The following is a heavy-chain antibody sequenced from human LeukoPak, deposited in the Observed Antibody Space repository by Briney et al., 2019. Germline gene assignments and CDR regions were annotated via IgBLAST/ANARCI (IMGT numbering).Heavy chain of an antibody. Sequence: GESLKISCKGSGYSFTSHWIGWVRQMPGKGLEWMGIIYPSDSDTRYSPSFQGQVTISADRSISTAYLQWSSLKASDTAMYYCARFRGSDWNIYHFDYWGQGTLVTVSS. CDR3: ARFRGSDWNIYHFDY. J-gene: IGHJ4*02. D-gene: IGHD6-19*01. V-gene: IGHV5-51*01. CDR2: IYPSDSDT. CDR1: GYSFTSHW.